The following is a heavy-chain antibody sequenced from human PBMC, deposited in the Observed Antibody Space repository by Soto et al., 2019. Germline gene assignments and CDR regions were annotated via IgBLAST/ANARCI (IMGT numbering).Heavy chain of an antibody. CDR2: ISGSGGST. CDR1: GFTFSSYA. CDR3: AKARGWELQDDLNWFDP. D-gene: IGHD1-26*01. Sequence: GWSLRLSCAASGFTFSSYAMSWVRQAPGKGLEWVSAISGSGGSTYYADSVKGRFTISRDNSKNTLYLQMNSLRAEDTAVYYCAKARGWELQDDLNWFDPWGQGTLVTVSS. V-gene: IGHV3-23*01. J-gene: IGHJ5*02.